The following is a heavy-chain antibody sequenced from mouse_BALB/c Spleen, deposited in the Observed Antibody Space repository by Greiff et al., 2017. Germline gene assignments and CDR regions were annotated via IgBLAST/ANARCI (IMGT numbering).Heavy chain of an antibody. Sequence: EVKLVESGGGLVKPGGSLKLSCAASGFTFSDYYMYWVRQTPEKRLEWVATISDGGSYTYYPDSVKGRFTISRDNAKNNLYLQMSSLKSEDTAMYYCARGISITTATGFAYWGQGTLVTVSA. CDR1: GFTFSDYY. CDR2: ISDGGSYT. CDR3: ARGISITTATGFAY. V-gene: IGHV5-4*02. J-gene: IGHJ3*01. D-gene: IGHD1-2*01.